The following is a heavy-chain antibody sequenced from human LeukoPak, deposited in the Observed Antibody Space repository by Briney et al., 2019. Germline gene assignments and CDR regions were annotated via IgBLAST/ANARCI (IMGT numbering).Heavy chain of an antibody. D-gene: IGHD2-15*01. CDR3: VGCSGGTCSDFDY. J-gene: IGHJ4*02. CDR1: GLTFSNFW. Sequence: GGSLRLSCVASGLTFSNFWMTWLRQAPGKGLEWVANIKQDGSETYYLDSVRGRFTISRDNAKNSMYLQMKSLRAEDTAVYYCVGCSGGTCSDFDYWGRGTLVTVSS. V-gene: IGHV3-7*01. CDR2: IKQDGSET.